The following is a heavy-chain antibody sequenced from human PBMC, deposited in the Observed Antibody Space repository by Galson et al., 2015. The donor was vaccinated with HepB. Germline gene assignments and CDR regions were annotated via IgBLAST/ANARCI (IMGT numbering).Heavy chain of an antibody. D-gene: IGHD2-2*01. J-gene: IGHJ4*02. V-gene: IGHV3-48*01. CDR1: GFTFSSYS. Sequence: SLRLSCAASGFTFSSYSMNWVRQAPRKGLEWVSYISSSSSTIYYADSVKGRFTISRDNAKNSLYLQMNSLRAEDTAVYYCAGFPVVPAAYGVSRDYWGQGTLVTVSS. CDR2: ISSSSSTI. CDR3: AGFPVVPAAYGVSRDY.